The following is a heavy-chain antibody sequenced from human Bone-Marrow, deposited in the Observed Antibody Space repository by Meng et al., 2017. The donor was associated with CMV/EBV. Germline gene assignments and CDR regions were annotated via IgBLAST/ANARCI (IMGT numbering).Heavy chain of an antibody. V-gene: IGHV3-53*01. CDR3: AREARSYISYYFDY. CDR1: GFTVSSNY. D-gene: IGHD1-26*01. Sequence: GESLKISCAASGFTVSSNYMSWVRQAPGKGLEWVSVIYSGGSTYYADSVKGRFTISRDNYKNTLYLQKNSLRAEDTAVYYCAREARSYISYYFDYWGQGTLVTVSS. CDR2: IYSGGST. J-gene: IGHJ4*02.